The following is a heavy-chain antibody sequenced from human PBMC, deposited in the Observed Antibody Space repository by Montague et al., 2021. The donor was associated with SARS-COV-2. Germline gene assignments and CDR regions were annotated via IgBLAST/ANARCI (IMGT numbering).Heavy chain of an antibody. CDR1: GDSISSANYQ. CDR2: ISHSGSA. J-gene: IGHJ4*02. Sequence: SETLSLTCNVSGDSISSANYQWAWFRQPPGKGLQWVGSISHSGSAYYNPSLKSRLTISVDMSKRLFSLAVESVAVADTAFYYCARQVGDFWTGFYVDSWGQGTLVTVSS. V-gene: IGHV4-39*01. D-gene: IGHD3/OR15-3a*01. CDR3: ARQVGDFWTGFYVDS.